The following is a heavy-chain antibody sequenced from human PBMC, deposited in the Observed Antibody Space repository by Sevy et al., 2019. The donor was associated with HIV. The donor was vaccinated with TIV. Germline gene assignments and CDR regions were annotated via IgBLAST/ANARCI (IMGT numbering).Heavy chain of an antibody. D-gene: IGHD6-19*01. J-gene: IGHJ4*02. CDR2: IYYSGST. V-gene: IGHV4-59*01. CDR1: GGSISSYY. CDR3: ARGTMKHPYSSGWYYFDY. Sequence: SETLSLTCTVSGGSISSYYWSWIRQPPGKGLEWIGYIYYSGSTNYNPSLKSRVTISVDTSKNQFSLKLSSVTAADTAVYSCARGTMKHPYSSGWYYFDYWGQGTLVTVSS.